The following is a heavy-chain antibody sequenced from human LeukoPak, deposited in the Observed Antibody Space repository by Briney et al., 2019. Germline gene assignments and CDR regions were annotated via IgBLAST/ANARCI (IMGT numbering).Heavy chain of an antibody. D-gene: IGHD3-22*01. Sequence: GGSLRLSCAASGFTFSRFWMSWVRQAPGKGLEWVANIKPVGSEIYYVDSVKGRFTISRDNAKNTLYLQLNSLRAEDTAVYYCARDHESSGYSVRCEFWGQGTLVSVSS. J-gene: IGHJ4*02. CDR1: GFTFSRFW. V-gene: IGHV3-7*04. CDR3: ARDHESSGYSVRCEF. CDR2: IKPVGSEI.